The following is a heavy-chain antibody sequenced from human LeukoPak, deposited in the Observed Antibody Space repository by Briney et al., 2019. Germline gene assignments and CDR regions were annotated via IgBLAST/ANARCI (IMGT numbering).Heavy chain of an antibody. CDR1: GFTFSDHY. Sequence: GSLRLSCAASGFTFSDHYMTWIRQAPGKGLEWVSYISNGGSSRFYADSVKGRFTISRDNANDSVYLIMTSLRAEDTAMYYCAREYSGLDFWGQGTRVTVSS. CDR3: AREYSGLDF. D-gene: IGHD6-19*01. V-gene: IGHV3-11*01. CDR2: ISNGGSSR. J-gene: IGHJ4*02.